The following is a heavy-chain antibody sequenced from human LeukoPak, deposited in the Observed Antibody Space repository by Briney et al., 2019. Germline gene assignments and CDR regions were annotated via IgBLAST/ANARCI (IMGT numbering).Heavy chain of an antibody. V-gene: IGHV3-23*01. Sequence: GGSLRLSCAASGFSFNNYVMSWVRQAPGKGLEWVSAISGDGARTYYADSVKGRFTISRDNSKNTLDLQMNSLRAEDTAIYYCGKTVVVITFRFDSWGQGSLVTVSS. CDR1: GFSFNNYV. J-gene: IGHJ4*02. CDR3: GKTVVVITFRFDS. CDR2: ISGDGART. D-gene: IGHD2-21*01.